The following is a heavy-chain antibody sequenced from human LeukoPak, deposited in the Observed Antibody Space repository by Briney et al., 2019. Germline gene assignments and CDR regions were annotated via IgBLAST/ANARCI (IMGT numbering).Heavy chain of an antibody. J-gene: IGHJ4*02. CDR1: GGSFSGYY. D-gene: IGHD3-9*01. Sequence: SETRSLTCAVYGGSFSGYYWSWIRQPPGKELEWIGEINHSGSTNYNPSLKSRVTISVDTSKNQFSLKLSSVTAADTAVYYCARPPYDILTGFSRQYYFDYWGQGTLVTVSS. CDR2: INHSGST. CDR3: ARPPYDILTGFSRQYYFDY. V-gene: IGHV4-34*01.